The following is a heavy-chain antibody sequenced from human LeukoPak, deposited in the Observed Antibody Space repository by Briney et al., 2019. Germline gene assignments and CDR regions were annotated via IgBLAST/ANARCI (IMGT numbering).Heavy chain of an antibody. V-gene: IGHV4-38-2*01. CDR1: GYSITSGYY. J-gene: IGHJ3*02. Sequence: ETLSLTCAVSGYSITSGYYWGWLRQPPGKGLEWIGRIYHSGSTYYNPSLKSRVTISVDTSKNHFSLNLSSVTAAYTAVYYCARQLTVAGDAFDIWGQGTMVTVSS. D-gene: IGHD6-13*01. CDR2: IYHSGST. CDR3: ARQLTVAGDAFDI.